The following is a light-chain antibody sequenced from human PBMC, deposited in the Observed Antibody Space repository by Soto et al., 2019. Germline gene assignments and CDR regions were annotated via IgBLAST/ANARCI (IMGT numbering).Light chain of an antibody. CDR3: QQYNNWPRT. Sequence: EIVMTQSPATLSVSAGERATLSCRASQSVSSNLAWYQQKPGQAPRLLIYGASTRAAGIPARFSGSGSGTDFTLTISSLQSEDFAVYYCQQYNNWPRTFGQATKV. CDR2: GAS. V-gene: IGKV3-15*01. CDR1: QSVSSN. J-gene: IGKJ1*01.